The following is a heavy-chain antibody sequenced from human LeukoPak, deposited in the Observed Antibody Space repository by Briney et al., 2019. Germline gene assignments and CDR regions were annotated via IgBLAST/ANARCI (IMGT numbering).Heavy chain of an antibody. V-gene: IGHV3-33*01. CDR3: ARDHGTVTTIRGFDI. D-gene: IGHD4-17*01. J-gene: IGHJ3*02. Sequence: GGSRRLSGEASGFTFSHYAIHWVRQAPGKGLEWGAVIWYDGSQKFHADSVKGRFAISRDNSKNILYLQMDSLRAEDTAVYYCARDHGTVTTIRGFDIWGQGTMVTVSS. CDR2: IWYDGSQK. CDR1: GFTFSHYA.